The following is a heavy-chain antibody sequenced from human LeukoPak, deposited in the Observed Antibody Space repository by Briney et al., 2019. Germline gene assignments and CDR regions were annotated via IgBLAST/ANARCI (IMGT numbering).Heavy chain of an antibody. Sequence: ASVKVSCKASGYTFTSYGISWVRQAPGQGLEWMGWISAYNGNTNYAQKLQGRVTMTTDTSTSTAYMELRSLRSDDTAVYYCAREHYDILTGYYGYWGQGTLVTVS. CDR2: ISAYNGNT. CDR1: GYTFTSYG. V-gene: IGHV1-18*01. J-gene: IGHJ4*02. CDR3: AREHYDILTGYYGY. D-gene: IGHD3-9*01.